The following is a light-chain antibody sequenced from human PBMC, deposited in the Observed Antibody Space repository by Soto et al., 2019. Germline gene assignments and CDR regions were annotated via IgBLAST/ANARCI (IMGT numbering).Light chain of an antibody. CDR2: AAS. Sequence: DLQMTQSPSSLSASVGDRVIITCRASQSISSYLNWYQQKPGKAPKLLIYAASSLQSGVPSRFSGSGSGTDFTLTISSLQPEDFATYYCQQSYSTRWTFGQGTKVEIK. CDR3: QQSYSTRWT. J-gene: IGKJ1*01. CDR1: QSISSY. V-gene: IGKV1-39*01.